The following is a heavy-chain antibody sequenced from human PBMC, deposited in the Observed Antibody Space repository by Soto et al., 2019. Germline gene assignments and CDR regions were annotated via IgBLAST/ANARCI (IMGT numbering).Heavy chain of an antibody. D-gene: IGHD3-10*01. CDR1: GFTLSDHY. CDR2: VRSKANGDTT. V-gene: IGHV3-72*01. J-gene: IGHJ4*02. Sequence: EVQLVESGGGLVQPGGSLRLSCAASGFTLSDHYMDWVRQAPGKGLEWVGRVRSKANGDTTEYAASVKGRFTVSSDDSMNSLYLQMNSLKTEDTAVYYCVRTSHYGSGTWNFDSWGQGTLVTVSS. CDR3: VRTSHYGSGTWNFDS.